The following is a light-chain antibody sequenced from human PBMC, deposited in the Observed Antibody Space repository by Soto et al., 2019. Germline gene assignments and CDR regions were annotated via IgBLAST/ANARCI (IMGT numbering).Light chain of an antibody. Sequence: DIQMTQSPSSLSASVGDRVTITCRASQGIRNDLAWYQQNPGTAPKRLIYSVFTLQTGVPSRFSGGVSGTEFTLTISSLQPEDFATYYCLQYNSFPLTFGGGTKVEIK. CDR3: LQYNSFPLT. CDR1: QGIRND. CDR2: SVF. V-gene: IGKV1-17*01. J-gene: IGKJ4*01.